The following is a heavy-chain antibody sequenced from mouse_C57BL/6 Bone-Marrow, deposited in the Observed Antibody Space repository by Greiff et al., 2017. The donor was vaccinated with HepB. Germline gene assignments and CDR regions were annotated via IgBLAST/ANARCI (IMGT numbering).Heavy chain of an antibody. CDR2: IYPGSGST. Sequence: QVQLQQPGAELVKPGASVKMSCKASGYTFTSYWITWVKQRPGQGLEWIGDIYPGSGSTNYNQKFKGKATLTVDKSSSTAYMQLSSLTSEDSAVYYCAIPFAYWGQGTLVTVSA. V-gene: IGHV1-55*01. CDR1: GYTFTSYW. J-gene: IGHJ3*01. D-gene: IGHD5-1*01. CDR3: AIPFAY.